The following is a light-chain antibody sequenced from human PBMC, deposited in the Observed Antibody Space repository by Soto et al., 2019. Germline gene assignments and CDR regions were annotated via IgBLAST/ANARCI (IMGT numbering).Light chain of an antibody. J-gene: IGLJ2*01. CDR1: SSNIGSNT. CDR2: NNN. Sequence: QSVLTQPPSASGTPGQRVTISSSGGSSNIGSNTVNWYQQLPGAAPKLLIYNNNQRLSGVPDRFSGSKSGTSASLAISGLQSEDEGDYFCAAWDDSLNGLVFGGGTKVTVL. V-gene: IGLV1-44*01. CDR3: AAWDDSLNGLV.